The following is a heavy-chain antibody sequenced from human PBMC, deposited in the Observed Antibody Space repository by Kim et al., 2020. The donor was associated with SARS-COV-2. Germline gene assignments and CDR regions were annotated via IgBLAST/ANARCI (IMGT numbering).Heavy chain of an antibody. CDR3: AKGGYYDTLTGFYQGDYFDY. Sequence: GGSLRLSCAASGFTFSSYGMHWVRQAPGKGLEWVAVISYDGSNKYYADSVKGRFTISRDNSKNTLYLQMNSLRAEDTAVYYCAKGGYYDTLTGFYQGDYFDYWGQGTLVTVSS. D-gene: IGHD3-9*01. V-gene: IGHV3-30*18. CDR1: GFTFSSYG. CDR2: ISYDGSNK. J-gene: IGHJ4*02.